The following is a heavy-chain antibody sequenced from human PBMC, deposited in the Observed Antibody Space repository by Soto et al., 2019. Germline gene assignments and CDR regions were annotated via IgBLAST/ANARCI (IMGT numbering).Heavy chain of an antibody. Sequence: QVQLQESGPGLVKPSQTLSLTCTVSGGSISSGGYYWSWIRQHPGKGLEWIGYIYYSGSTYYNPSLKSRVTLSVDTSKNHFSLKLSSVTAADTAVYYCAVYFDSWNAFDIWGQGTMVTVSS. V-gene: IGHV4-31*03. J-gene: IGHJ3*02. CDR1: GGSISSGGYY. D-gene: IGHD3-9*01. CDR3: AVYFDSWNAFDI. CDR2: IYYSGST.